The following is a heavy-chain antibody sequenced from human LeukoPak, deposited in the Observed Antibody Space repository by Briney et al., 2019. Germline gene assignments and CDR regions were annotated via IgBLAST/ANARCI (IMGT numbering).Heavy chain of an antibody. CDR2: IYYSGST. D-gene: IGHD6-19*01. CDR1: GGSISSYF. Sequence: SETLSLTCTVSGGSISSYFWSWFRQPPGKGLNWIGYIYYSGSTNYNPSLKSRVTMSVDTSKNQFSLKLSSVTAADTAVYYCARIDRAVAGTIDYWGQGTLVTVSS. CDR3: ARIDRAVAGTIDY. J-gene: IGHJ4*02. V-gene: IGHV4-59*08.